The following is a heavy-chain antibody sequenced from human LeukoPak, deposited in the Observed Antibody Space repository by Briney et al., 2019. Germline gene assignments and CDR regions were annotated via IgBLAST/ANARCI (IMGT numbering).Heavy chain of an antibody. Sequence: SETLSLTCTVSGGSISSYYWSWIRQPPGKGLEWIGYIYYSGSTNYNPSLKSRVTISVDTSKNQFSLKLSSVTAADTAVYYCVRVVVITTPQYYFDYWGQGTLVTVSS. D-gene: IGHD3-22*01. V-gene: IGHV4-59*12. CDR1: GGSISSYY. CDR3: VRVVVITTPQYYFDY. CDR2: IYYSGST. J-gene: IGHJ4*02.